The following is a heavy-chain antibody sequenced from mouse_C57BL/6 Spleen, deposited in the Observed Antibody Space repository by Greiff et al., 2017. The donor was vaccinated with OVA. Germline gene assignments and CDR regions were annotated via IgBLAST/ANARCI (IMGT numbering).Heavy chain of an antibody. V-gene: IGHV1-26*01. CDR1: GYTFTDYY. J-gene: IGHJ4*01. CDR2: INPNNGGT. D-gene: IGHD2-4*01. CDR3: ARSGDYDHYAMDY. Sequence: EVQLQQSGPELVKPGASVKISCKASGYTFTDYYMNWVKQSHGKSLEWIGDINPNNGGTSYNQKFKGKATLTVDKSSSTAYMELRSLTSEDSAVYYCARSGDYDHYAMDYWGQGTSVTVSS.